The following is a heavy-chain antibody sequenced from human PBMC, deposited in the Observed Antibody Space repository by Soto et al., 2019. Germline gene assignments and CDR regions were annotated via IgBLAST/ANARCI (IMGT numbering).Heavy chain of an antibody. CDR3: AHRTAAAGTLFDF. CDR2: IYWNDDK. J-gene: IGHJ4*02. D-gene: IGHD6-13*01. V-gene: IGHV2-5*01. Sequence: CTFRWFPLSTRGMGVGWIRQPPGKALEWLALIYWNDDKRYSPSLKSRLTFTTDTSKNQVVLTMTNMDPVDTATYYGAHRTAAAGTLFDFRRQRTPVPGTS. CDR1: WFPLSTRGMG.